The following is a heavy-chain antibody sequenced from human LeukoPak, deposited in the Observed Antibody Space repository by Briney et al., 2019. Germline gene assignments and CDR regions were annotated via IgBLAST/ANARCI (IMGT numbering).Heavy chain of an antibody. V-gene: IGHV2-5*01. Sequence: SGPTLVNPTQTLTLTCTFSGFSLNINGVGVGWIRQPPGKALEWLAVIYWNDDKRYRPSLKSRLTITKDTSKNQVVLTMTNMDPVDTATYYCAHSFPYYYYMDVWGKGTTVTVSS. CDR3: AHSFPYYYYMDV. J-gene: IGHJ6*03. CDR1: GFSLNINGVG. CDR2: IYWNDDK.